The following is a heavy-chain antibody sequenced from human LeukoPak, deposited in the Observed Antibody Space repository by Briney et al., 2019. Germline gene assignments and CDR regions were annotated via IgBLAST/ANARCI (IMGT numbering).Heavy chain of an antibody. CDR2: ISRSGSTI. J-gene: IGHJ4*02. CDR3: AKEDGVAGTHFDH. Sequence: GGSLRLSCAASGFSFSNYDMHWVRQAPGKGLEWVSYISRSGSTIYYADSVQGRFTVSRDNAKNSLYLQMNSLRTEDTAVYYCAKEDGVAGTHFDHWGQGALVTVSS. V-gene: IGHV3-48*03. D-gene: IGHD6-19*01. CDR1: GFSFSNYD.